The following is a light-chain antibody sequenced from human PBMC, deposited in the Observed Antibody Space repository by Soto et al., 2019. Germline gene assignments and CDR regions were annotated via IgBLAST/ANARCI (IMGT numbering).Light chain of an antibody. V-gene: IGKV1-5*01. J-gene: IGKJ1*01. CDR1: QSIGTW. Sequence: DVQMTQSPSTLSASVGDRVTITFRASQSIGTWLAWYQQKAGKAPNLLIYEASSLQSGVPSRFSGSGSGTEFTLTISSLQPDDFATYYCQQSKSNSWTFGQGTKVE. CDR3: QQSKSNSWT. CDR2: EAS.